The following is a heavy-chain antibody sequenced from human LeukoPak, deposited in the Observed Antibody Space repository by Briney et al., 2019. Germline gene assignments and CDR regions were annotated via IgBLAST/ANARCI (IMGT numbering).Heavy chain of an antibody. Sequence: GRSLRLSCAASGFTFSSYAMHWVRQAPGKGLEWVAVISYDGSNKYYADSVKGRFTISRDNSKNTLYLQMNSLRAEDTAVYYCARDYQNDFWSGYYSPVDYWGQGTLVTVSS. CDR3: ARDYQNDFWSGYYSPVDY. J-gene: IGHJ4*02. CDR2: ISYDGSNK. CDR1: GFTFSSYA. D-gene: IGHD3-3*01. V-gene: IGHV3-30-3*01.